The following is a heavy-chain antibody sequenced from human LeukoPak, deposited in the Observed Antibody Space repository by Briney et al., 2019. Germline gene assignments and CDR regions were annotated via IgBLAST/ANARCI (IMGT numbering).Heavy chain of an antibody. V-gene: IGHV3-21*06. CDR1: GLTFSTSG. J-gene: IGHJ4*02. CDR2: IGPTGSDR. CDR3: ATETNGRHYDY. D-gene: IGHD1-14*01. Sequence: GGSLRLSCTASGLTFSTSGFNWVRQAPGKGVEWVASIGPTGSDRYHADSIKGRFTISRDNANNFLYLQMNSLRAEDTAVYYCATETNGRHYDYWGQGTLLTVSS.